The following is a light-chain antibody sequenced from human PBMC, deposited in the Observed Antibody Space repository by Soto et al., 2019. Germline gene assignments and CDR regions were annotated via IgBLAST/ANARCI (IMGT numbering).Light chain of an antibody. CDR3: QQYDNLLPTWT. Sequence: IQMTQSPSSLSASVGDRVTITCQASQDISNYLNWYQQKPGKAPKLLIYDASNLETGVPSRFSGSGSGTDFTFTISSLQPEDIATYYCQQYDNLLPTWTFGQGTKVEIK. CDR2: DAS. V-gene: IGKV1-33*01. CDR1: QDISNY. J-gene: IGKJ1*01.